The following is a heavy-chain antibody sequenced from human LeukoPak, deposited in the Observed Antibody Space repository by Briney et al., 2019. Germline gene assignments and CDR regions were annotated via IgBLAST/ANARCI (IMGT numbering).Heavy chain of an antibody. CDR2: IIPIFGTA. CDR1: GGTFISYA. D-gene: IGHD5-18*01. Sequence: SVKVSCKASGGTFISYAISWVRQAPGQGREWMGGIIPIFGTANYAQKFQGRVTITADESTSTAYMELSSLRSEDTAVYYCARDRSGYSYGTVINYYYYYMDVWGKGTTVTVSS. J-gene: IGHJ6*03. V-gene: IGHV1-69*13. CDR3: ARDRSGYSYGTVINYYYYYMDV.